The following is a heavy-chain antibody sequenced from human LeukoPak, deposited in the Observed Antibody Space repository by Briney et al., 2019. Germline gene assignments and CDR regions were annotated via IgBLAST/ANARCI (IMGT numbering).Heavy chain of an antibody. CDR1: GGSISSSSYY. V-gene: IGHV4-39*07. CDR2: IYYSGST. Sequence: SETLSLTCTVSGGSISSSSYYWGWIRQPPGKGLEWIGSIYYSGSTYYNPSLKSRVTISVDTSKNQFSLKLSSVTAADTAVYYCATALSGYDAVDYWGQGTLVTVSS. CDR3: ATALSGYDAVDY. J-gene: IGHJ4*02. D-gene: IGHD5-12*01.